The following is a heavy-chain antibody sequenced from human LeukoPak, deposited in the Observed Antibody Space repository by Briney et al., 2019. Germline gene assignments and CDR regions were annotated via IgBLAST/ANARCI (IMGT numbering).Heavy chain of an antibody. Sequence: SETLSLTCTVSGDSINGYYWTWIRQYPGRGLEWIGYIYSSGATYYTPSLKSRLDMSVDTSKNQFSLRLSSVTAADSAVYYCARGGEHSDYFEHWGPGTLVIVSS. J-gene: IGHJ4*02. D-gene: IGHD1/OR15-1a*01. V-gene: IGHV4-31*03. CDR2: IYSSGAT. CDR3: ARGGEHSDYFEH. CDR1: GDSINGYY.